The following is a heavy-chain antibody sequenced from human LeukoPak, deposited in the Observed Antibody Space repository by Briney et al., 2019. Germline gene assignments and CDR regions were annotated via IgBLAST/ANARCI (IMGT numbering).Heavy chain of an antibody. CDR3: ARGGGSSWYTAAFDI. V-gene: IGHV4-59*01. CDR1: GGSISSYY. Sequence: PSETLSLTCTVSGGSISSYYWSWIRQPPGKGLEXXXXIYYSGSTNYNPSLKSRVTISVDTSKNQFSLKLSSVTAADTAVYYCARGGGSSWYTAAFDIWGQGIMVTVSS. D-gene: IGHD6-13*01. CDR2: IYYSGST. J-gene: IGHJ3*02.